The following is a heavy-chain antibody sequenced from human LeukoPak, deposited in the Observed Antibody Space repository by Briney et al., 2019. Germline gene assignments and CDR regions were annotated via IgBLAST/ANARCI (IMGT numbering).Heavy chain of an antibody. CDR3: ARVSDGYNWFFDY. Sequence: PSETLSLTCAVYGGSFSGYYWSWIRQPPGKGLEWIGEINHSGSTNYNPSLKSRVTISVDTSKNQFSLKLSSVTAADTAVYYCARVSDGYNWFFDYWGQGTLVTVSS. V-gene: IGHV4-34*01. J-gene: IGHJ4*02. D-gene: IGHD5-24*01. CDR1: GGSFSGYY. CDR2: INHSGST.